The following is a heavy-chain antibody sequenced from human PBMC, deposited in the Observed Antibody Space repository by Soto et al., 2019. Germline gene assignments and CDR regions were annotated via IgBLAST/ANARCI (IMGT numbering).Heavy chain of an antibody. CDR1: GGSISSYY. CDR2: IYYSGST. D-gene: IGHD2-8*01. V-gene: IGHV4-59*08. Sequence: SETLSLTCTVSGGSISSYYWSWIRQPPGKGLEWIGYIYYSGSTNYNPSLKSRVTISVDTSKNQFSLKLSSVTAADTAVYYCARQVGGGHCTNGVCYTYYYHLDVSGKGTTVTGSS. CDR3: ARQVGGGHCTNGVCYTYYYHLDV. J-gene: IGHJ6*03.